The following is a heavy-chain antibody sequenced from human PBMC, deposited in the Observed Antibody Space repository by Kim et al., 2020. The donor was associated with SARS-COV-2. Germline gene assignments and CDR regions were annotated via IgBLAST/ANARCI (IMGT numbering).Heavy chain of an antibody. CDR2: ISAYNGNT. CDR3: ARAGRMEYQQIGGFAFDI. J-gene: IGHJ3*02. CDR1: GYTFTSYG. D-gene: IGHD2-2*01. Sequence: ASVKVSCKASGYTFTSYGISWVRQAPGQGLEWMGWISAYNGNTNYAQKLQGRVTMTTDTSTSTAYMELRSLRSDDTAVYYCARAGRMEYQQIGGFAFDIWGQGTMVTVSS. V-gene: IGHV1-18*01.